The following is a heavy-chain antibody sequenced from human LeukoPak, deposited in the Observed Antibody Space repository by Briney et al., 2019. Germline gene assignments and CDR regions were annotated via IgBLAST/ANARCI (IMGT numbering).Heavy chain of an antibody. J-gene: IGHJ4*02. Sequence: GGSLRLSCAASGFTFSSYAMHWVRQAPGKGLEWVADISFDGSNKYYADSVKGRYSISRDNPKNTLYLQMNSLRAEDTAVYYCARDLVGGYFDYWGQGTLVTVSS. CDR2: ISFDGSNK. D-gene: IGHD1-26*01. CDR1: GFTFSSYA. V-gene: IGHV3-30-3*01. CDR3: ARDLVGGYFDY.